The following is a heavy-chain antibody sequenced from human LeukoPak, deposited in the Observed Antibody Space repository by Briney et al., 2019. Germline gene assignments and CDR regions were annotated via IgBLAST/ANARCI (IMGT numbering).Heavy chain of an antibody. J-gene: IGHJ6*02. CDR2: INHSGST. D-gene: IGHD3-10*01. V-gene: IGHV4-34*01. CDR1: GGSFSGYY. Sequence: SETLSLTCAVYGGSFSGYYWSWIRQPPGKGLEWIGEINHSGSTNYNPSLKSRVTISVDTSKNQLSLKLSSVTAADTAVYYCARWMVRGVIRRYYGMDVWGQGTTVTVSS. CDR3: ARWMVRGVIRRYYGMDV.